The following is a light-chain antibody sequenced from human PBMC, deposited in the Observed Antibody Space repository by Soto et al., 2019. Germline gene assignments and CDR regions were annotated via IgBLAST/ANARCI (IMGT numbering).Light chain of an antibody. CDR3: QQYGTSPWT. CDR1: QSISSIF. V-gene: IGKV3D-20*01. CDR2: DSS. J-gene: IGKJ1*01. Sequence: EIVLTQSPATLSLSPGERATLSCGASQSISSIFLAWYQQKPGLAPRLLIYDSSNRASGIPDRFSGSGSGTDFTLTISGLEPEDFAVYYCQQYGTSPWTFGQGTK.